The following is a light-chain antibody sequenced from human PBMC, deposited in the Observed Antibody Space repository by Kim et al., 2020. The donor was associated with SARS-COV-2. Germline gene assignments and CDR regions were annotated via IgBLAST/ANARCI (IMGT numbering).Light chain of an antibody. J-gene: IGKJ4*01. CDR1: ETVTSD. CDR3: PQRWRWPLP. V-gene: IGKV3-11*01. Sequence: DIILTQSPVIPSLSPGERADLSCRASETVTSDLAWYQQKAGQPPRLLIYAANSRASGIPARFSGSGFGTDFTLSISSLEPEDVAIYYCPQRWRWPLPFGGGTKVDIK. CDR2: AAN.